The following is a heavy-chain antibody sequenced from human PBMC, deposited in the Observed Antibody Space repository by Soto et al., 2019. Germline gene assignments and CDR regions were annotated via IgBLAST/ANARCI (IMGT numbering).Heavy chain of an antibody. Sequence: EVQLVESGGGLVKPGGSLRLSCAASGFTFSSYSMNWVRQAPGKGLEWVSSISSSSSYIYYADSVKGRFTISRDNAKNSLYLQMNSLRAEDTAVYYCERDPSVYGDYGPTSLADAFDIWGQGTMVTVSS. J-gene: IGHJ3*02. V-gene: IGHV3-21*01. CDR2: ISSSSSYI. D-gene: IGHD4-17*01. CDR3: ERDPSVYGDYGPTSLADAFDI. CDR1: GFTFSSYS.